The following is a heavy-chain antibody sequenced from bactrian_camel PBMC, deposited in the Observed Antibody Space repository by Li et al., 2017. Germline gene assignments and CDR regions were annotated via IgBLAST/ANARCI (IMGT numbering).Heavy chain of an antibody. J-gene: IGHJ4*01. CDR3: AAGSPWTQQQAMSRWGYNY. CDR1: GFTASRYC. V-gene: IGHV3S53*01. D-gene: IGHD5*01. CDR2: TTKFGPT. Sequence: HVQLVESGGGLVQPGGSLRLSCAASGFTASRYCLAWFRQAPGMEREGVASTTKFGPTNYADSVKGRFTIASDSAQNTLCLQMTDLKPEDTAMYYCAAGSPWTQQQAMSRWGYNYWGQGTQVTVS.